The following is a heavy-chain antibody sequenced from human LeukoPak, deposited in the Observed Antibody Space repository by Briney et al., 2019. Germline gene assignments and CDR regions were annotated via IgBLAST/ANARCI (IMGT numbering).Heavy chain of an antibody. CDR3: AKDHRWLVDY. CDR1: GFAFWTYS. CDR2: ISSAGTTI. V-gene: IGHV3-30-3*02. D-gene: IGHD6-19*01. Sequence: GRSLRLSCAASGFAFWTYSMHWGRQGPGKGLGWVSIISSAGTTINYADSVRGRFSISRDNSRNTLYLQMDSLRTEDTAVYYCAKDHRWLVDYWGQGTLVTVSS. J-gene: IGHJ4*02.